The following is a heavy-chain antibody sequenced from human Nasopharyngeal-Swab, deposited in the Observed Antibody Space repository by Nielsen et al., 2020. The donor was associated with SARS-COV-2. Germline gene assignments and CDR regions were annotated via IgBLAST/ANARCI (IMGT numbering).Heavy chain of an antibody. D-gene: IGHD5-12*01. V-gene: IGHV3-23*01. CDR1: GFTFSSYA. J-gene: IGHJ4*02. Sequence: GESLKISCAASGFTFSSYAMSWVRQAPGKGLEWVSAISGSGGSTYYADSVKGRFTISRDNSKNTLYLQMNSLRAEDTAVYYCARGYSGYYACWGQGTLVTVSS. CDR2: ISGSGGST. CDR3: ARGYSGYYAC.